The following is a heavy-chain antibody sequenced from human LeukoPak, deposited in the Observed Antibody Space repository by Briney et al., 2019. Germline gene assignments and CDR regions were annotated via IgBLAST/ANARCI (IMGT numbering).Heavy chain of an antibody. Sequence: SETLSLTCTVSRGSISDYYWSWIRQPPGEGLEWIGYIYYIGSTNYNPSLKSRVNISLDTSKNQFSLNLNSVTAADTAVYYCARELKVGNTGYYFDYWGQGTLVTVSS. CDR1: RGSISDYY. CDR2: IYYIGST. D-gene: IGHD2/OR15-2a*01. J-gene: IGHJ4*02. V-gene: IGHV4-59*01. CDR3: ARELKVGNTGYYFDY.